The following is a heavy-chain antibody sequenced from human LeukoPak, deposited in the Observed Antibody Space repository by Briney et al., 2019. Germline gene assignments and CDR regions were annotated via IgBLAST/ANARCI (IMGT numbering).Heavy chain of an antibody. Sequence: PGGSLRLSCAATGFTFSSYAMSWVRQAPGKGLEWVSAISGSGGSTYYADSVKGRFTISRDNSKNTLYLQMNSLRAEDTAVYYCAKEPDFWSGFPYFDYWGQGTLVTVSS. J-gene: IGHJ4*02. CDR2: ISGSGGST. CDR1: GFTFSSYA. D-gene: IGHD3-3*01. V-gene: IGHV3-23*01. CDR3: AKEPDFWSGFPYFDY.